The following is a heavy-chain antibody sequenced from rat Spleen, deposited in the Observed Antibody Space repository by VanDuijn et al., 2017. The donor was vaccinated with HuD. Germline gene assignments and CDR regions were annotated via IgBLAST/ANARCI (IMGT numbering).Heavy chain of an antibody. J-gene: IGHJ2*01. CDR2: IFYDGSST. CDR3: TTDELGGFDY. Sequence: EVQLVASGGGLVQPGGSLKLSCAASGFTLSTYAMAWVRQAPKKVLEWVATIFYDGSSTYYRDSVKGRFTISRDNAKNSLHLQMDSLRSEDTATYYCTTDELGGFDYWGQGLMVTVSS. D-gene: IGHD5-1*01. CDR1: GFTLSTYA. V-gene: IGHV5-7*01.